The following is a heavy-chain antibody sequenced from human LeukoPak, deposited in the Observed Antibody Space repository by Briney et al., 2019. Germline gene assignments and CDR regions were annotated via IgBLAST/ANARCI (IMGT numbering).Heavy chain of an antibody. J-gene: IGHJ3*02. CDR2: IYYSGST. CDR1: GCSISSYY. D-gene: IGHD5-24*01. CDR3: ARDRARDGYNDGFIFDI. Sequence: SETLSLTCTVSGCSISSYYWSWIRQPPGKGLEWIGYIYYSGSTNYNPSLKSRVTISVDTSKNQFSLKLSSVTAADTAVYYCARDRARDGYNDGFIFDIWGQGTMVTVSS. V-gene: IGHV4-59*01.